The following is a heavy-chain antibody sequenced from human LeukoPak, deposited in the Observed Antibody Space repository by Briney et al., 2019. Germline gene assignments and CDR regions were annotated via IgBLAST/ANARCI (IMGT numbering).Heavy chain of an antibody. CDR2: IYYSGST. Sequence: SETLSLTCTVSGGSISSYYWSWIRQPPGKGLEWIGYIYYSGSTNYNPSLKSRVTISVDTSKNQFSLKLSSVTAADTAAYYCARQGRAALIDYWGQGTLVTVSS. CDR1: GGSISSYY. CDR3: ARQGRAALIDY. V-gene: IGHV4-59*08. D-gene: IGHD6-25*01. J-gene: IGHJ4*02.